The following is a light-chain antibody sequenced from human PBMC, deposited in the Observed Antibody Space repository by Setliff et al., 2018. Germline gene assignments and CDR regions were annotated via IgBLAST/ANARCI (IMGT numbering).Light chain of an antibody. V-gene: IGLV2-23*02. CDR1: YSDVGKYNL. CDR2: DFT. CDR3: CSYAGSSTFV. Sequence: QSALTQPASVSGSPGQSITISCTGTYSDVGKYNLVSWYQQHPGKAPKLILYDFTTRPSGVSDRFSGSKSANTASLTISGLQAEDEADYYCCSYAGSSTFVFGGGTKVTV. J-gene: IGLJ1*01.